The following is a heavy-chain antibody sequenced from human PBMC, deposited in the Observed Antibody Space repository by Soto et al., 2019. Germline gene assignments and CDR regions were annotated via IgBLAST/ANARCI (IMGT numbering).Heavy chain of an antibody. CDR3: AKDDSSSWSNWFDP. CDR1: GFTFSSYW. Sequence: EVQLVESGGGLVQPGGSLRLSCAASGFTFSSYWMSWVRQAPGKGLEWVANIKQDGSEKYYVDSVKGRFTISRDNAKNSLYLQMNSLRAEDTAVYYCAKDDSSSWSNWFDPWGQGTLVTVSS. D-gene: IGHD6-13*01. J-gene: IGHJ5*02. V-gene: IGHV3-7*03. CDR2: IKQDGSEK.